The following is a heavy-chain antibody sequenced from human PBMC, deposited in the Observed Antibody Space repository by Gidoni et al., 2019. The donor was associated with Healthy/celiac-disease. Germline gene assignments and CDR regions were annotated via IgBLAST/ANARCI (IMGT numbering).Heavy chain of an antibody. CDR3: ASLGDAFDI. CDR1: GLTFSSYW. V-gene: IGHV3-74*01. Sequence: VQLVEAGGGWVQPGGALRLSCAASGLTFSSYWMHWVRQATGKGLVWVSRINSDGSSTSYGDSVKGRFTISRDNANTTLYLQMNGLRAEDTAVYYCASLGDAFDIWGQGTMVTVSS. J-gene: IGHJ3*02. CDR2: INSDGSST.